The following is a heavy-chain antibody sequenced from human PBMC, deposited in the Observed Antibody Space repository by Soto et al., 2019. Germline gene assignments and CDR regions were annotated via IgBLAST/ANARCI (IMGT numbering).Heavy chain of an antibody. CDR3: ASIPYGDSRRGYYYYYYMDV. V-gene: IGHV4-34*01. CDR1: GGSFSGYY. Sequence: PSETLSLTCAVYGGSFSGYYWSWIRQPPGKGLEWIGEINRSGSTNYNPSLKSRVTISVDTSKNQFSLKLSSVTAADTAVYYCASIPYGDSRRGYYYYYYMDVWGKGTTVTVSS. D-gene: IGHD4-17*01. J-gene: IGHJ6*03. CDR2: INRSGST.